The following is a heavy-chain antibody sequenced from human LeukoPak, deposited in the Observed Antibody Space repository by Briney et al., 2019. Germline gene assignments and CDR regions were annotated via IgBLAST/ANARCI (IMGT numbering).Heavy chain of an antibody. D-gene: IGHD3-10*01. CDR1: GGSISSGGYS. V-gene: IGHV4-30-2*01. Sequence: SQTLSLTCAVSGGSISSGGYSWSWIRQPPGKGLEWIGYIYHSGSTYYNPSLKSRVTISVDRSKNQFSLKLSSVTAADTAVYYCARELYYYGSGSSMENWFDPWGQGTLVTVSS. CDR2: IYHSGST. CDR3: ARELYYYGSGSSMENWFDP. J-gene: IGHJ5*02.